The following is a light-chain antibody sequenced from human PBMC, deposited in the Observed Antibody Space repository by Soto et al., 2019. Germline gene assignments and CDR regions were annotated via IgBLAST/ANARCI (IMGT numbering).Light chain of an antibody. J-gene: IGLJ1*01. CDR2: EVS. CDR1: SSDVGGYNY. CDR3: SSYTSSSTLV. V-gene: IGLV2-14*01. Sequence: QSVLTQPASVSGSPGQSITISCTGTSSDVGGYNYVSWYQQHPGKAPKLMIYEVSNRPSGVSNRFSGSKSGNTASLTISGLQAEDEADCYCSSYTSSSTLVFGTGTKVTV.